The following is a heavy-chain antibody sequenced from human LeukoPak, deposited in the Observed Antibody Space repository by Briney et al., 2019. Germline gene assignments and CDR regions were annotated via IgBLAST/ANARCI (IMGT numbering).Heavy chain of an antibody. V-gene: IGHV4-34*01. CDR3: ARGPAPLVVPAASLDY. CDR1: GGSFSGYY. Sequence: PSETLSLTCAVYGGSFSGYYWSWIRQPTGKGLEWIGEINHSGSTNYNPSLKSRVTISVDTSKNQFSLKLSSVTAADTAVYYCARGPAPLVVPAASLDYWGQGTLVTVSS. D-gene: IGHD2-2*01. CDR2: INHSGST. J-gene: IGHJ4*02.